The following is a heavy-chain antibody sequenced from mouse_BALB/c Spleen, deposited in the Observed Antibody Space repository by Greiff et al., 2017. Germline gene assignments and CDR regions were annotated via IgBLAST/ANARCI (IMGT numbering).Heavy chain of an antibody. CDR1: GFTFSSYA. CDR2: ISSGGST. Sequence: EVKLMESGGGLVKPGGSLKLSCAASGFTFSSYAMSWVRQTPEKRLEWVASISSGGSTYYPDSVKGRFTISRDNARNILYLQMSSLRSEDTAMYYCAREGPYDYDGGFAYWGQGTLVTVSA. CDR3: AREGPYDYDGGFAY. V-gene: IGHV5-6-5*01. D-gene: IGHD2-4*01. J-gene: IGHJ3*01.